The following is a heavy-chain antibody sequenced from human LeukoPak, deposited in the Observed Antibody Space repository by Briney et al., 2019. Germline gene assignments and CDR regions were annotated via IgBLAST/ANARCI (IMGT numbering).Heavy chain of an antibody. Sequence: ASVKVSCKASGYTFTGYHIHWVRQAPGQGLEWMGRINPYSGDTNFAQKFQGRVTMTRDTSITTAYMDLSSLTPDDTAVYYCARDQGSLTRSWYTGYWGQGTQVTVSS. J-gene: IGHJ4*02. D-gene: IGHD6-13*01. CDR3: ARDQGSLTRSWYTGY. V-gene: IGHV1-2*06. CDR2: INPYSGDT. CDR1: GYTFTGYH.